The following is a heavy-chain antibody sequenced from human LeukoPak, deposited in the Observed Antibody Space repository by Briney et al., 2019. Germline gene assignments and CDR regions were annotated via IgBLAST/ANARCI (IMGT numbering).Heavy chain of an antibody. D-gene: IGHD4-17*01. CDR1: GGSFTDNY. J-gene: IGHJ4*02. V-gene: IGHV4-34*01. Sequence: SETLSLTCAVYGGSFTDNYWSWIRQPPGKGLEWIGEINHSGSTNFNPSLKSRVTILVDASKNQFSVKLNSVTAADTAVYYCATIINGEDDYWGQGTLVTVSS. CDR2: INHSGST. CDR3: ATIINGEDDY.